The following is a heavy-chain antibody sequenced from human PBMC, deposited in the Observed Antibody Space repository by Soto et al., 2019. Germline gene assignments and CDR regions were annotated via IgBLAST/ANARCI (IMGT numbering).Heavy chain of an antibody. CDR3: ARGGGATITYYYSYMDV. D-gene: IGHD5-12*01. CDR1: GYTFTGYY. J-gene: IGHJ6*03. V-gene: IGHV1-2*04. Sequence: ASVKVSCKASGYTFTGYYMHWVRQAPGQGLEWMGWINPNSGGTNYAQKFQGWVTMTRDTSISTAYMELSRLRSDDTAVYYCARGGGATITYYYSYMDVWGKGNKVTV. CDR2: INPNSGGT.